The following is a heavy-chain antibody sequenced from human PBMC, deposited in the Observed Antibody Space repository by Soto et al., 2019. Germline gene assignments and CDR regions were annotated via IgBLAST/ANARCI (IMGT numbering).Heavy chain of an antibody. V-gene: IGHV1-8*01. Sequence: QVQLVQSGAEVKKPGASVKVSCKASGYTFTSYDINWVRQATGQXXEWMXWMNPNSGNTGYAQKVQGRVTMTRNTSISTAYMELSSLRSEDTAVYYCASSSAPPYYYYYYGMDVWGQGTTVTVSS. CDR2: MNPNSGNT. CDR1: GYTFTSYD. J-gene: IGHJ6*02. CDR3: ASSSAPPYYYYYYGMDV. D-gene: IGHD1-26*01.